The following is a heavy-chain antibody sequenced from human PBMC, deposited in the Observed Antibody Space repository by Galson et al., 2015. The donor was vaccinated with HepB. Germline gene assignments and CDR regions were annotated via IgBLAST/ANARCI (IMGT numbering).Heavy chain of an antibody. CDR3: ARGPELTGDAFDI. CDR2: IIPIFGTA. CDR1: GGTFSSYA. J-gene: IGHJ3*02. Sequence: SVKVSCKASGGTFSSYAISWVRQAPGQGLEWMGGIIPIFGTANYAQKFQGRVTITADESTSTAYMELSSLRSEDTAVYYCARGPELTGDAFDIWGQGTMVTVSS. V-gene: IGHV1-69*13. D-gene: IGHD7-27*01.